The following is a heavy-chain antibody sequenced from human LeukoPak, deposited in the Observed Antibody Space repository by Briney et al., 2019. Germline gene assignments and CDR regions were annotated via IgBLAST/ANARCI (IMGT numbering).Heavy chain of an antibody. V-gene: IGHV4-34*01. J-gene: IGHJ4*02. D-gene: IGHD2-15*01. CDR2: INHSGST. Sequence: SETLSLTCAVYGGSLSGYYWSWIRQPPGKGLEWIGEINHSGSTNYNPSLKSRVTISVDTSKNQFSLKLSSVTAADTAVYYCARGLKRFAVVVAERFDYWGQGTLVTVSS. CDR1: GGSLSGYY. CDR3: ARGLKRFAVVVAERFDY.